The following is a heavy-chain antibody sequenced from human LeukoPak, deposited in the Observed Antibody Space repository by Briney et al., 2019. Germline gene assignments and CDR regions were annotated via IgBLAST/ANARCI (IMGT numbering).Heavy chain of an antibody. V-gene: IGHV3-23*01. CDR2: ISVSGRTP. CDR1: GFTFSSNG. J-gene: IGHJ4*02. D-gene: IGHD1-26*01. Sequence: GGSLRLSCAASGFTFSSNGMSWVRQAPGKGLEWVSAISVSGRTPYYARSVKGRFSIFRDNSKNTLYLQMNSLRAEDTAVYYCAKDRGSYSDYFDYWGQGTLVTVSS. CDR3: AKDRGSYSDYFDY.